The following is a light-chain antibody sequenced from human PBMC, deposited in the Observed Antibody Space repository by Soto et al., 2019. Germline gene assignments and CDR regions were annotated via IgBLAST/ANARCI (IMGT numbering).Light chain of an antibody. CDR3: QSYDSSLSGYVI. CDR2: GNT. J-gene: IGLJ2*01. V-gene: IGLV1-40*01. CDR1: SSNIGAGYD. Sequence: QAVVTQPPSVSGAPGQRVTISCTGSSSNIGAGYDVHWYQQLPGTAPKLLIYGNTNRPSGVPDRFSGSRSATSASLAITGLQAEDEADYYCQSYDSSLSGYVIFGGGTQLTVL.